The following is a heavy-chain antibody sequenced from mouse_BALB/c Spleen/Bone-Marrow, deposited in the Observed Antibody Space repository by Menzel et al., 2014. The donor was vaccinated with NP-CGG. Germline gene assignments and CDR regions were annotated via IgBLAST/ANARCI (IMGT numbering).Heavy chain of an antibody. Sequence: QVQLQQSGAELVRPGSSVKISCKASGYAFSSYWVTWVKQRPGQGLEWIGQIYPGDGDTNYNEKFKDKVTLTADKSSSAAYMQLSSLTSEDSAVYFCAKVTTGFAYWGQGTLVTVSA. CDR3: AKVTTGFAY. J-gene: IGHJ3*01. V-gene: IGHV1-80*01. CDR2: IYPGDGDT. CDR1: GYAFSSYW. D-gene: IGHD2-2*01.